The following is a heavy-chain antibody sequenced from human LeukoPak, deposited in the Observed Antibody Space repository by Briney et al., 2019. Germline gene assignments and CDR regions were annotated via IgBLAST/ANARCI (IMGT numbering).Heavy chain of an antibody. J-gene: IGHJ3*01. Sequence: SQTLSLTCTLSGGSLSSRDYYWRWLRQPAGTGLEWIGYIYYSGSTYHNPSLKSRVTISVDTSKNQFSLKLSSVTAADTAVYYCARESMATVSLDVWGQGTMVTVSS. CDR2: IYYSGST. CDR1: GGSLSSRDYY. V-gene: IGHV4-30-4*01. CDR3: ARESMATVSLDV. D-gene: IGHD5-24*01.